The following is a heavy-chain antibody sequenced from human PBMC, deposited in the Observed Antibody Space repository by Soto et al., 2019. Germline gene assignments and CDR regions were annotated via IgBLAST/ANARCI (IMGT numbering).Heavy chain of an antibody. CDR1: GFTFSGSA. CDR2: IRSKPNSHAT. Sequence: TGGSLRLSCAASGFTFSGSAIHWVRQASGKGLEWVGRIRSKPNSHATAYAASVKGRFTISRDDSKNTTYLQMNSLKTEDTAVYYCTRLLEVVEVPAAIEGLLDYWGQGTLVTVSS. CDR3: TRLLEVVEVPAAIEGLLDY. D-gene: IGHD2-2*01. V-gene: IGHV3-73*01. J-gene: IGHJ4*02.